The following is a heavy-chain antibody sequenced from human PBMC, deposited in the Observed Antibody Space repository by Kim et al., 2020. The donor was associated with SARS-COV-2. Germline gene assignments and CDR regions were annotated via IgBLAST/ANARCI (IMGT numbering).Heavy chain of an antibody. D-gene: IGHD5-12*01. Sequence: SETLSLTCTVSGRSISSGGFYWSWIRQRPGRGLEWIGYVYSSGTTYYNPSLKSRATISIDTSHNQFSLNLTSVTAAAAAMYYCARVFRGYSVYCGAGT. CDR2: VYSSGTT. V-gene: IGHV4-31*03. CDR3: ARVFRGYSVY. J-gene: IGHJ4*02. CDR1: GRSISSGGFY.